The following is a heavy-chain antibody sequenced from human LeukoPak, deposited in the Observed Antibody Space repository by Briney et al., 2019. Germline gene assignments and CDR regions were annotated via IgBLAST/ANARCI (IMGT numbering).Heavy chain of an antibody. CDR1: GGTFSSYA. V-gene: IGHV1-69*04. J-gene: IGHJ4*02. Sequence: SVKVSCKASGGTFSSYAISWVRQAPGQGLEWMGRIIPILGIANYAQKFQGRVTITADKSTSTAYMELSSLRSEDTAVYYCARGPYCSSTSCPDYWGQGTLVTVSS. CDR3: ARGPYCSSTSCPDY. CDR2: IIPILGIA. D-gene: IGHD2-2*01.